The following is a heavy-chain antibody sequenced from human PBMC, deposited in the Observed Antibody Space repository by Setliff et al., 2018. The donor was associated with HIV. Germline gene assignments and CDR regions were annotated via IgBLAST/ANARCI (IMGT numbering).Heavy chain of an antibody. J-gene: IGHJ5*02. CDR2: IYYSGST. CDR3: ARHDFWSGYHNWFDP. D-gene: IGHD3-3*01. V-gene: IGHV4-39*01. Sequence: PSETLSLTCTVSGGSISSSSNYWGWSRQPPGKGLEWIGNIYYSGSTYYNPSLKSRVTISVDMSKNQFSLRLTSVTAADTAMYYCARHDFWSGYHNWFDPWGQGTLVTVSS. CDR1: GGSISSSSNY.